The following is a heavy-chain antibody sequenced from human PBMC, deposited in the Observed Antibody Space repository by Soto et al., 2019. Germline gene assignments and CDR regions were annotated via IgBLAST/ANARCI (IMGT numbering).Heavy chain of an antibody. CDR2: IYYSGST. V-gene: IGHV4-31*03. Sequence: SETLSLTSTVSGGSISSGGYYWSWIRQHPGKGLEWIGYIYYSGSTYYNPSLKSRVTISVDTSKNQFSLKLSSVTAADTAVYYCASRPSGSGFDPWGQGTLVTVSS. CDR3: ASRPSGSGFDP. J-gene: IGHJ5*02. D-gene: IGHD1-26*01. CDR1: GGSISSGGYY.